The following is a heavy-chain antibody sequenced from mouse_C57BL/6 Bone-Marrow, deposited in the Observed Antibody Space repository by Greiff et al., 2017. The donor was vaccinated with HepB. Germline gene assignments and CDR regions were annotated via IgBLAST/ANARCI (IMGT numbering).Heavy chain of an antibody. CDR1: GFSLSTSGMG. Sequence: QVTLKESGPGILQSSQTLSLTCSFSGFSLSTSGMGVSWIRQPSGKGLEWLAHIYWDDDKRYNPSLKSRLTISKDTSRNQVFLKITSVDTADTATYYCARRRSGFYYYGSSYPWYFDVWGTGTTVTVSS. J-gene: IGHJ1*03. CDR2: IYWDDDK. V-gene: IGHV8-12*01. D-gene: IGHD1-1*01. CDR3: ARRRSGFYYYGSSYPWYFDV.